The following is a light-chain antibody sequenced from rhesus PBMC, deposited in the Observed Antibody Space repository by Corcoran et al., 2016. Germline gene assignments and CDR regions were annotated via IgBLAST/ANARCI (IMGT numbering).Light chain of an antibody. Sequence: EIVMTQSPDTLSLSPGERAALSCRASQSVSSSLAWSQQKTGRAPRPLIYGASSTATGIPDRFSGSGSGTDFTLTISSLEPEDVAVYYCLQHSNWPYSFGQGTKVEIK. CDR1: QSVSSS. CDR3: LQHSNWPYS. J-gene: IGKJ2*01. CDR2: GAS. V-gene: IGKV3-24*01.